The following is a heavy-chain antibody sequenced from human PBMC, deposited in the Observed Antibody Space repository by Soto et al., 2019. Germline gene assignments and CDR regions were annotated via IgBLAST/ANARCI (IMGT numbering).Heavy chain of an antibody. CDR1: GFTFSSYS. D-gene: IGHD3-3*01. Sequence: EVQLVESGGGLVQPGGSLRLSCAASGFTFSSYSMNWVRQAPGKGLEWVSYISSSSTIYYADSVKGRFTISRDNAKNSLYLQMNSLRAEDTAVYYCARGLGDFPEYYFDYWGQGTLVTVSS. J-gene: IGHJ4*02. CDR3: ARGLGDFPEYYFDY. CDR2: ISSSSTI. V-gene: IGHV3-48*01.